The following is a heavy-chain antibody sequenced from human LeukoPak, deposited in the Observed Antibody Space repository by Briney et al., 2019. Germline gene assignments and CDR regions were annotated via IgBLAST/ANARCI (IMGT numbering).Heavy chain of an antibody. Sequence: PSETLSLTCTVSGVSISSYYWSWIRQPPGKGLEWIGSIYYRGNTYYDPSLKSRVTISVDTSKNQFSLWLSSVTAADTSVYYCTRLFNGSPADYWGQGIPVTVSS. CDR3: TRLFNGSPADY. V-gene: IGHV4-59*05. CDR1: GVSISSYY. D-gene: IGHD1-1*01. CDR2: IYYRGNT. J-gene: IGHJ4*02.